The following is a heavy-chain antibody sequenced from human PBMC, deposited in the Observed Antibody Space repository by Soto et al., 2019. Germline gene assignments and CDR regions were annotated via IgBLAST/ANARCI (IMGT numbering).Heavy chain of an antibody. CDR2: INTDNGNT. Sequence: QVRLVQSGAEVKKPGASVKVSCKASGYTFTNYNIGWVRQAPGQGLEWLGWINTDNGNTNYAQTVQGRVTMTTDTSTATAYMELRSLRSDDTAVYYWARDPSTSVRSGHDYWGQGTLVTVSS. J-gene: IGHJ4*02. D-gene: IGHD3-10*01. CDR3: ARDPSTSVRSGHDY. CDR1: GYTFTNYN. V-gene: IGHV1-18*01.